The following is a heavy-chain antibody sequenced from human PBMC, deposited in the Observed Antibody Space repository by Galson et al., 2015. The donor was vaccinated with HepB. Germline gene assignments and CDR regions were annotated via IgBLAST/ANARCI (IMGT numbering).Heavy chain of an antibody. D-gene: IGHD3-22*01. J-gene: IGHJ3*02. CDR2: ISSSSSTI. CDR3: ARGSYYDSSGYSGNI. CDR1: GFTFSSYS. Sequence: SLRLSCAASGFTFSSYSMNWVRQAPGKGLEWVSYISSSSSTIYYADSVKGRFTISRDNAKNSLYLQMNSLRAEDTAVYYCARGSYYDSSGYSGNIWGQGTMVTVSS. V-gene: IGHV3-48*01.